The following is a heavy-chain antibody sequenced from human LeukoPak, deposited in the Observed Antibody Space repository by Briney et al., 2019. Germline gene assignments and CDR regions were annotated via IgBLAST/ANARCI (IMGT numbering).Heavy chain of an antibody. J-gene: IGHJ6*03. CDR2: IYTRGST. CDR1: GGSISSGSYY. D-gene: IGHD5-12*01. Sequence: SETLSLTCTVSGGSISSGSYYWSWIRQPAGKGLEWIGRIYTRGSTNYNPSLKSRITISVDTSKNQFSLELTSVTAADTAVYYCARDSGLRTVSLGNHYYYVDVWGKGTTVTISS. V-gene: IGHV4-61*02. CDR3: ARDSGLRTVSLGNHYYYVDV.